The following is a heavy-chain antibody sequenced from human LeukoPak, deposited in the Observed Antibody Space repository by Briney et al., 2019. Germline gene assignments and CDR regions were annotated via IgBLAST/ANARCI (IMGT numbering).Heavy chain of an antibody. D-gene: IGHD3-22*01. CDR3: ARSGCSGYPYFFDY. CDR2: IIPIFCTA. V-gene: IGHV1-69*01. CDR1: GGTFSRYA. J-gene: IGHJ4*02. Sequence: GSSVKVSCKASGGTFSRYAISWVRQAPGRGREWMGGIIPIFCTANYAQKFQGRVPITADESTSTAYMEMSSLRSEDTAVYYCARSGCSGYPYFFDYWGQGTLVSVSS.